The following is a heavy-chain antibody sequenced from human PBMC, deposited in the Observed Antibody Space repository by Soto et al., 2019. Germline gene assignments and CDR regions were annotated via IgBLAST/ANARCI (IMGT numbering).Heavy chain of an antibody. CDR2: ISWNSGSI. CDR1: GFTFDDYA. J-gene: IGHJ6*02. Sequence: EVQLVESGGGLVQPGRSLRLSCAASGFTFDDYAMHWVRQAPGKGLEWVSGISWNSGSIGYADSVKGRFTISRDNAKNSLYLHMSSLRGEDRALYYCTKDLVVVVAAASDYYYGIDVWCQGSTVTVSS. CDR3: TKDLVVVVAAASDYYYGIDV. V-gene: IGHV3-9*01. D-gene: IGHD2-15*01.